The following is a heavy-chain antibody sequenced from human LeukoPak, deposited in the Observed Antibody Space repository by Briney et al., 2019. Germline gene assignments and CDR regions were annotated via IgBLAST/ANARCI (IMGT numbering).Heavy chain of an antibody. V-gene: IGHV3-43*02. CDR2: ISGDGLST. J-gene: IGHJ4*02. CDR1: GLTFNYYA. D-gene: IGHD3-3*01. CDR3: AKDISTLVLGVASDY. Sequence: WGSLRVSCAASGLTFNYYAKHWMGQAPGMGLHWVSLISGDGLSTYYADSLKGRFTISRDNSKNFLYLQMNSLRTEDTALYFCAKDISTLVLGVASDYWGQGTLVTVSS.